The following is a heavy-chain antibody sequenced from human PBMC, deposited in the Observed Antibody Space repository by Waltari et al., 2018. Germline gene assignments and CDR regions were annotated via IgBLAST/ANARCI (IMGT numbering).Heavy chain of an antibody. J-gene: IGHJ4*02. V-gene: IGHV3-30*04. D-gene: IGHD6-19*01. CDR1: GFILSTYS. Sequence: QGQLVDSGGGVVRPGRSLRLSCAAWGFILSTYSSHWVRQAPGKGLEWVAVLSYDGSNKYYADSLKGRFTISRDNSNNTLYLQMNTLTPEDTAVYFCARENRQWLAPEPYYFDYWGLGTLVTVTS. CDR3: ARENRQWLAPEPYYFDY. CDR2: LSYDGSNK.